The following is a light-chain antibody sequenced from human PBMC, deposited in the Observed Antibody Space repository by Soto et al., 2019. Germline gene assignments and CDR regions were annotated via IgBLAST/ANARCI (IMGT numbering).Light chain of an antibody. CDR1: TGAVTSGYY. CDR2: STS. J-gene: IGLJ2*01. Sequence: QAVVTQEPSLTVSPGGTVTLNCASSTGAVTSGYYPNWFQQKPGQAPRSLIYSTSKKHSWTPARFSGSFLGGKAALTLAGVQPEDEAEYYCLLYYGGTQLIFGGGTKLTVL. CDR3: LLYYGGTQLI. V-gene: IGLV7-43*01.